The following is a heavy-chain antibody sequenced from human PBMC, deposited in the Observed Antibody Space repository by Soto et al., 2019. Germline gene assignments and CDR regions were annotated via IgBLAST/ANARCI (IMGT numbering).Heavy chain of an antibody. CDR3: VKDFFYFSYDFWNRHAF. D-gene: IGHD3-3*01. CDR1: GFTFGAFA. CDR2: ISASAVTT. J-gene: IGHJ4*02. Sequence: GGSLRLSCEASGFTFGAFAMSWVRQAPGKGLEWVSAISASAVTTYYADSVKGRFTISRDNSKNLFLQMSSLRVEDTAMYYCVKDFFYFSYDFWNRHAFRAQGTLVIVSS. V-gene: IGHV3-23*01.